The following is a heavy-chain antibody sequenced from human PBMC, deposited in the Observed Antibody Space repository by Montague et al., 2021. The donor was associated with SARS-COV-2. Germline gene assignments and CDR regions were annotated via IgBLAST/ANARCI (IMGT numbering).Heavy chain of an antibody. Sequence: SETLSLTCTVSGGSIRTSSYYWGWIRQPPGKGLDWIGSIYYSGSTNYNPSLKSRVTMSVDTSKSQFSLKLSSVTAADTAVYYCARDGSAVAGLPRSYGLDVWGQGTTVTVSS. D-gene: IGHD6-19*01. CDR3: ARDGSAVAGLPRSYGLDV. J-gene: IGHJ6*02. V-gene: IGHV4-39*07. CDR2: IYYSGST. CDR1: GGSIRTSSYY.